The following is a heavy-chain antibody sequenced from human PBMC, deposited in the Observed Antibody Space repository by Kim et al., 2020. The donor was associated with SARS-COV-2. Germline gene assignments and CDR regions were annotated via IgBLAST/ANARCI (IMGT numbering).Heavy chain of an antibody. CDR1: GGSVSSGSYY. CDR3: ARDDYAGNSFDY. J-gene: IGHJ4*02. CDR2: IFYSRST. Sequence: SETLSLTCTVSGGSVSSGSYYWTWIRQPPGKGLEWIGYIFYSRSTKYNPSLKSRVTISVDTSKNQFSLKLSSVTAADTAVYYCARDDYAGNSFDYWGQGTLVTVSS. V-gene: IGHV4-61*01. D-gene: IGHD4-17*01.